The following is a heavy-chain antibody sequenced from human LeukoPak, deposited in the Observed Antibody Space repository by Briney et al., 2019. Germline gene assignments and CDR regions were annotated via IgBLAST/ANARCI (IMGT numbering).Heavy chain of an antibody. CDR2: ISSSSSYI. Sequence: PGGSLRLSCAASGFTFSSYSMNWVRQAPGKGLEWVSSISSSSSYIYYADSVKGRFTISRDNAKNSLYLQMNNLRAEDTAVYYCARDGFPWFGELWNYYYYGMDVWGQGTTVTVSS. D-gene: IGHD3-10*01. CDR3: ARDGFPWFGELWNYYYYGMDV. CDR1: GFTFSSYS. J-gene: IGHJ6*02. V-gene: IGHV3-21*01.